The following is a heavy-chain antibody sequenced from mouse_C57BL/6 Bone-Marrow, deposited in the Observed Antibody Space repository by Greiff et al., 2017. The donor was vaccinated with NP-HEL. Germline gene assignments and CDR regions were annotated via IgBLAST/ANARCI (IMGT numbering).Heavy chain of an antibody. CDR3: AKGVTTVVDHYFDY. V-gene: IGHV1-75*01. Sequence: QVQLQQSGPELVKPGASVKISCKASGYTFTDYYINWVKQRPGQGLEWIGWIFPGSGSTYYNEKFKGKATLTVDKSSSTAYMLLSSLTSEDSAVYFCAKGVTTVVDHYFDYWGQGTTLTVSS. CDR1: GYTFTDYY. CDR2: IFPGSGST. J-gene: IGHJ2*01. D-gene: IGHD1-1*01.